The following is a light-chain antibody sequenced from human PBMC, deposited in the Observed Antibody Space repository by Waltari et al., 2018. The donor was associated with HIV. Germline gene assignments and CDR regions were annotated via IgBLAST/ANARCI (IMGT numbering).Light chain of an antibody. CDR3: TAWDASLSVWV. J-gene: IGLJ3*02. CDR2: RNN. Sequence: QSVLTQPPSASGTPGQRVTMSCSGSSSNIGSNYVYWYRQLPGTAPKLLIYRNNQRPSGVPDRCSGSKSGTSASLAISGLRSEDEAEYYCTAWDASLSVWVFGGGTKLTVL. CDR1: SSNIGSNY. V-gene: IGLV1-47*01.